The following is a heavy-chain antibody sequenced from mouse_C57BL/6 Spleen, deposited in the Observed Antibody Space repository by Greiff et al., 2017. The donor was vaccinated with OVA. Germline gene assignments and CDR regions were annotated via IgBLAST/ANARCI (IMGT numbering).Heavy chain of an antibody. CDR1: GYTFTSYW. CDR3: ARPYYYGSGYEAWFAY. CDR2: IDPSGSGT. V-gene: IGHV1-52*01. J-gene: IGHJ3*01. Sequence: VQLQQPGAELVRPGSSVKLSCKASGYTFTSYWMHWVKQRPIQGLEWIGNIDPSGSGTHYNQKFKDKATLTVDKSSSTAYMQLSSLTSEYSAVYYCARPYYYGSGYEAWFAYWGQGTLVTVSA. D-gene: IGHD1-1*01.